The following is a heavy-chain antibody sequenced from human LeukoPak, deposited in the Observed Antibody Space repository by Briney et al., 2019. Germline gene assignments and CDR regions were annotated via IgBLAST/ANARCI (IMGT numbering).Heavy chain of an antibody. J-gene: IGHJ4*02. D-gene: IGHD2-2*02. CDR2: INPDSGGT. CDR1: GYTFTGYY. Sequence: LGASVKVSCTASGYTFTGYYMHWVRQAPGQGLEWMGWINPDSGGTNYAQKFQGRVTMTRDTSISTAYMELSRLTSDDTAVYFCARLNIPMGTFDYWGQGTLVTVSS. CDR3: ARLNIPMGTFDY. V-gene: IGHV1-2*02.